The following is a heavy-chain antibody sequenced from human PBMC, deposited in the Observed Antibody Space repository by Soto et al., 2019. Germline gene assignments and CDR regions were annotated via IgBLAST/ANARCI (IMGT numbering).Heavy chain of an antibody. D-gene: IGHD4-4*01. J-gene: IGHJ1*01. Sequence: SETLSLTCTVSGGSVSSGSYYWSWIRQPPGKGLEWIGYIYYSGSTNYNPSLKSRVTISVDTSKNQFSLKLSSVTAADTAVYYCATDYRDDYRGLFIQHWGQGTQVTVSS. CDR1: GGSVSSGSYY. V-gene: IGHV4-61*01. CDR3: ATDYRDDYRGLFIQH. CDR2: IYYSGST.